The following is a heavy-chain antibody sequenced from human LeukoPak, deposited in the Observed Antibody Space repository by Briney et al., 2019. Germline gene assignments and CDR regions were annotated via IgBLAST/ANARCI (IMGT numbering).Heavy chain of an antibody. Sequence: GGSLRLSCAASGFTFSSYWMSWVRQAPGKGLEWVAVISYDGSNKYYADSVKGRFTISRDNSKNTLYLQMNSLRAEDTAVYYCARSWGDLPSYYFDYWGQGTLVTVSS. J-gene: IGHJ4*02. V-gene: IGHV3-30-3*01. CDR3: ARSWGDLPSYYFDY. CDR1: GFTFSSYW. CDR2: ISYDGSNK. D-gene: IGHD3-16*01.